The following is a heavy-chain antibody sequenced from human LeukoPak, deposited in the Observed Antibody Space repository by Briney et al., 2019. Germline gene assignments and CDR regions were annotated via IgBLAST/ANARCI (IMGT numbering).Heavy chain of an antibody. CDR2: IYYSGST. D-gene: IGHD3-9*01. V-gene: IGHV4-30-4*08. CDR3: ARSPYYPYYDILTGYDWYFDL. CDR1: GDSISSSAYY. J-gene: IGHJ2*01. Sequence: PSETLSLTCTVSGDSISSSAYYWSWIRQPPGKGLEWIGYIYYSGSTYYNPSLKSRVTISVDTSKNQFSLKLSSVTAADTAVYYCARSPYYPYYDILTGYDWYFDLWGRGTLVTVSS.